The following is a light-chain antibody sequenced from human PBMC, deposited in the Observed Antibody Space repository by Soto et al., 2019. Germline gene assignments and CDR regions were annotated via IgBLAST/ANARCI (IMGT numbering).Light chain of an antibody. CDR1: SSDVGDYNY. Sequence: QSALTQPASVSGSPGQSITISCTGTSSDVGDYNYVSWYQQHPGKAPKLMLYDVSNRPSGISNRFSGSKSGNTASLTISGLQAEDEADYYCSSYTSSSTLFETGTKVTVL. CDR3: SSYTSSSTL. V-gene: IGLV2-14*01. CDR2: DVS. J-gene: IGLJ1*01.